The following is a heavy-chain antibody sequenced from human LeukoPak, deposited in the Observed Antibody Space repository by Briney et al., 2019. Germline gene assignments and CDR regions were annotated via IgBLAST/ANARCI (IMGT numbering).Heavy chain of an antibody. CDR3: AREVVTTLPFYYYYYMDV. CDR2: IYYSGST. V-gene: IGHV4-39*07. Sequence: SETLSLTCTVSGGSISSSSYYWGWIRQPPGKGLEWIGSIYYSGSTYYNPSLKSRVTISVDTSKNQFSLKLSSVTAADTAVYYCAREVVTTLPFYYYYYMDVWGKGTTVTISS. D-gene: IGHD2-21*02. CDR1: GGSISSSSYY. J-gene: IGHJ6*03.